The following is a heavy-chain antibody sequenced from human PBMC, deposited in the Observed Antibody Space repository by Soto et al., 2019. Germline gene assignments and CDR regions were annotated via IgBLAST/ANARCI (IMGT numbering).Heavy chain of an antibody. D-gene: IGHD3-22*01. Sequence: SVKVSCKASGGTFSSYAISWVRQAPGQGLEWMGGIIPILGTANYAQKFQGRVTITADKSTSTAYMELSSLRSEDTAVYYCARNRNYYDSSCYSGGAFDIWGQGTMVTVSS. CDR2: IIPILGTA. V-gene: IGHV1-69*06. J-gene: IGHJ3*02. CDR1: GGTFSSYA. CDR3: ARNRNYYDSSCYSGGAFDI.